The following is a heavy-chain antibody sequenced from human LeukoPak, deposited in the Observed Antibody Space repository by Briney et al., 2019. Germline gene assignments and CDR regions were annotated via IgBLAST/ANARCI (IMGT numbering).Heavy chain of an antibody. CDR3: ARDHDAVGTTIDH. V-gene: IGHV3-74*01. J-gene: IGHJ4*02. CDR2: IKSDGSVT. CDR1: GFTFSSYW. D-gene: IGHD1-14*01. Sequence: PGGSLRLSCAASGFTFSSYWMHWVRQAPGEGLVWVSRIKSDGSVTWYADSVKGRFTIFRDNAKNMLYLQMNSLRDEDTAVYFCARDHDAVGTTIDHWGQGTLVTVSS.